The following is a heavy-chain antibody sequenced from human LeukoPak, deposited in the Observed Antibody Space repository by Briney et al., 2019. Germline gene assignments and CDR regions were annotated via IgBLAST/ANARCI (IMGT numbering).Heavy chain of an antibody. J-gene: IGHJ5*02. CDR2: INHSGST. Sequence: SETLSLTCAVYGGSFSGYYWSWIRQPPGKGLEWIGEINHSGSTNYNPSLKSRVTISVDTSKNQFSLKLSSVTAADTAVYYCARVMGYYYGSGSYPSHLPPLHNWFDPWGQGTLVTVSS. CDR1: GGSFSGYY. D-gene: IGHD3-10*01. V-gene: IGHV4-34*01. CDR3: ARVMGYYYGSGSYPSHLPPLHNWFDP.